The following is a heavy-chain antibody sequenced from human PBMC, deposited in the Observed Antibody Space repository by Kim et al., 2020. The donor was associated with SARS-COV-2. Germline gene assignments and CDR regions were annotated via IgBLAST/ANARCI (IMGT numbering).Heavy chain of an antibody. CDR2: FDPEDGET. J-gene: IGHJ4*02. D-gene: IGHD4-17*01. V-gene: IGHV1-24*01. CDR1: GYTLTELS. CDR3: ATDFVRVRERNYGGNSGYY. Sequence: ASVKVSCKVSGYTLTELSMHWVRQAPGKGLEWMGGFDPEDGETIYAQKFQGRVTMTEDTSTDTAYMELSSLRSEDTAVYYCATDFVRVRERNYGGNSGYYWGQGTLVTVSS.